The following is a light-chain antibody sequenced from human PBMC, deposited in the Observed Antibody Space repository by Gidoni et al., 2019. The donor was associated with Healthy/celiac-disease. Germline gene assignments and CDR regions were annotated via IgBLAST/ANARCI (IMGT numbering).Light chain of an antibody. CDR1: QSVSSY. CDR2: DAS. Sequence: EIVLTQSPATLSLSPGERATLSCRASQSVSSYLARYQQKPGQAPRLLIYDASNRATGIPARFSGSGSGTDFALTFSSLGPEDFAVYYCQQRSNWFTFGQGTRLEIK. V-gene: IGKV3-11*01. J-gene: IGKJ5*01. CDR3: QQRSNWFT.